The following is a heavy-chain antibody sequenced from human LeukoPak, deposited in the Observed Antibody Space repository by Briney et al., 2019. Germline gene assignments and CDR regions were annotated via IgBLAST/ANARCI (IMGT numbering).Heavy chain of an antibody. CDR3: ARAGGSSGWFPFDY. V-gene: IGHV1-69*04. Sequence: SVNVSCKASGGTFSSYAISWVRQAPGQGLEWMGRIIPILGIANYAQKFQGRVTITADKSTSTAYMELSSLRSEDTAVYYCARAGGSSGWFPFDYWGQGTLVTVSS. CDR2: IIPILGIA. D-gene: IGHD6-19*01. CDR1: GGTFSSYA. J-gene: IGHJ4*02.